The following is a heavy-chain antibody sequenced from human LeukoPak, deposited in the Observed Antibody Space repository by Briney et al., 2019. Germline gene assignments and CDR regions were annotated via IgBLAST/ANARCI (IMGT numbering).Heavy chain of an antibody. CDR2: IRYDGSNK. J-gene: IGHJ3*02. CDR1: GFTFSSYG. D-gene: IGHD2/OR15-2a*01. V-gene: IGHV3-30*02. Sequence: GGSLRLSCAASGFTFSSYGMHWVRQAPGKGLEWVAFIRYDGSNKYYADSVKGRFTISRDNAKNSLYLQMNSLRAEDTAVYYCAREGLTTYAFDIWGQGTMVTVSS. CDR3: AREGLTTYAFDI.